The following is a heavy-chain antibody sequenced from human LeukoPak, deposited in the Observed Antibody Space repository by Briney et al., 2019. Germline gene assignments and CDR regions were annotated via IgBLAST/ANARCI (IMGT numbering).Heavy chain of an antibody. Sequence: ASVKVSCKASGYTFTSCGISWVRQAPGQGLEWMGWISAYNGNTDYAQKLQGRVTMTTDTSTSTAYMELRSLRSDDTAVYYCARDVYSGSYFDYWGQGTLVTVSS. J-gene: IGHJ4*02. CDR2: ISAYNGNT. CDR3: ARDVYSGSYFDY. CDR1: GYTFTSCG. D-gene: IGHD1-26*01. V-gene: IGHV1-18*01.